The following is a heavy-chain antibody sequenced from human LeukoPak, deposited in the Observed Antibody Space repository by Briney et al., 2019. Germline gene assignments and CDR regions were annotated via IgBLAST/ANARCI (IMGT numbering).Heavy chain of an antibody. V-gene: IGHV3-21*01. CDR2: ISSSSSYI. J-gene: IGHJ4*02. D-gene: IGHD2-15*01. CDR1: GFTFSSYW. Sequence: GGSLRLSCAASGFTFSSYWMHWVRQAPGKGLEWVSSISSSSSYIFYADSVKGRYTISRDNAKNSLYLQMNSLRAEDTAVYYCAREIGDYFDYWGQGTLVTVSS. CDR3: AREIGDYFDY.